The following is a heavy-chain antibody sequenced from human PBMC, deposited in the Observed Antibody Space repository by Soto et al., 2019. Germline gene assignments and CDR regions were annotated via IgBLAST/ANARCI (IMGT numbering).Heavy chain of an antibody. V-gene: IGHV3-74*03. Sequence: EVQLVESGGGLVQPGGSLRLSCAASGFTFSSYWMHWVRQAPGKGLVWVSRINSDGSSTTYADSVKGRFTISRDNAKNTLYLQMNSLRAEDTDVYYCARVETCSGTSCYSVFDYWGQGTLVTVSS. CDR1: GFTFSSYW. CDR3: ARVETCSGTSCYSVFDY. D-gene: IGHD2-2*01. CDR2: INSDGSST. J-gene: IGHJ4*02.